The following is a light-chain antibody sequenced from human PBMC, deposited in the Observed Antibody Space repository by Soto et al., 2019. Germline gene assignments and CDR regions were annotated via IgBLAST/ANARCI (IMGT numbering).Light chain of an antibody. J-gene: IGKJ1*01. Sequence: EIVLTQSPATLSLSPGERATLSCRASQSVSNYLDWYQQKPGQAPRLLIYDASNRATGIPARFSGSGSGTDFTLTISSLEPEDFAVYYCQQRTNWPPTWTFGQGTKVEIK. CDR2: DAS. CDR3: QQRTNWPPTWT. V-gene: IGKV3-11*01. CDR1: QSVSNY.